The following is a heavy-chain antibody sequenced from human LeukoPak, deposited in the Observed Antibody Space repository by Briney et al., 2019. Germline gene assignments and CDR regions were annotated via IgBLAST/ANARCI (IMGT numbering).Heavy chain of an antibody. CDR3: ARSREGVSSSWYQNFDY. CDR1: GYTFTSYY. Sequence: SVKVSCKASGYTFTSYYMHWVRQAPGQGLEWMGGIIPIFGTANYAQKFQGRVTITTDESTSTAYMELSSLRSEDTAVYYCARSREGVSSSWYQNFDYWGQGTLVTVSS. CDR2: IIPIFGTA. J-gene: IGHJ4*02. V-gene: IGHV1-69*05. D-gene: IGHD6-13*01.